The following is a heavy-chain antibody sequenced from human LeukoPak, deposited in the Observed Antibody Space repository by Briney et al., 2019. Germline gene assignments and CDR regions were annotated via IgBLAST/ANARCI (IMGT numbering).Heavy chain of an antibody. V-gene: IGHV4-34*01. Sequence: PSETLSLTCAVYGGSFSGYYWSWIRQPPGKGLEWIGEINHSGSTNYNPSLKSRVTTSVDTSKNQFSLKLSSVTAADTAVYYCAGGGSAASRAQRWGQGTLVTVSS. CDR1: GGSFSGYY. D-gene: IGHD6-13*01. CDR2: INHSGST. J-gene: IGHJ4*02. CDR3: AGGGSAASRAQR.